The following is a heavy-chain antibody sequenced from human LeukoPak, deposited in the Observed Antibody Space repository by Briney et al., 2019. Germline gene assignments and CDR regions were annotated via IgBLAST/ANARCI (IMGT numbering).Heavy chain of an antibody. D-gene: IGHD3-9*01. CDR1: GFTFSSSS. J-gene: IGHJ4*02. CDR3: ARDILTGYYLLALGY. Sequence: PGGSLRLSCAASGFTFSSSSMHWVRQAPGKGLEWVSSISTSSSYIYYADSVKGRFTISRDNSKNSLYLQMNSLRAEDTAVYYCARDILTGYYLLALGYWGQGTLVTVSS. V-gene: IGHV3-21*01. CDR2: ISTSSSYI.